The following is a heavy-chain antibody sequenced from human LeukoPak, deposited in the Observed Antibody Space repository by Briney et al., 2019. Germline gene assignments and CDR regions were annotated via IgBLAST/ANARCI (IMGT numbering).Heavy chain of an antibody. CDR3: TRDGLGYCSSTSCYGPSFDY. J-gene: IGHJ4*02. D-gene: IGHD2-2*01. V-gene: IGHV1-46*01. CDR1: GYTFTSYY. Sequence: GASVKVSCKASGYTFTSYYMHWVRQAPGQGLEWMGIINPSGGSTSYAQKFQGRVTMTRDTSTSTVYMELSSLRSEDTAVYYCTRDGLGYCSSTSCYGPSFDYWGQGTLVTVSS. CDR2: INPSGGST.